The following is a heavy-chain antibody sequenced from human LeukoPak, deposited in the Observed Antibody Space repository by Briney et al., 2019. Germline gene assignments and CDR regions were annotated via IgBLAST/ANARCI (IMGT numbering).Heavy chain of an antibody. D-gene: IGHD7-27*01. J-gene: IGHJ4*02. Sequence: PSETLSLTCAVSGGSISSSNWWSWVRQPPGKGLEWIGEIYHSGSTNYNPSLKSRVTRSIDTSKNQFSLKLSSVTAADTAVYYCARDNPTGEHYFDYWGQGTLVTVST. CDR3: ARDNPTGEHYFDY. CDR2: IYHSGST. V-gene: IGHV4-4*02. CDR1: GGSISSSNW.